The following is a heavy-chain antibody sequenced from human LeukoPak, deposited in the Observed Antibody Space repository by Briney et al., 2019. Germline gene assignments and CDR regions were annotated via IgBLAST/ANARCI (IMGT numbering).Heavy chain of an antibody. CDR3: ARDREVRGVNGGFDP. J-gene: IGHJ5*02. CDR2: IYYSGST. CDR1: GGSISSYY. D-gene: IGHD3-10*01. Sequence: SETLSLTCTVSGGSISSYYWSWIRQPPGKGLEWIGYIYYSGSTNYNPSLKSRVTISVDTSKNQFSLKLSSVTAADTAVYYCARDREVRGVNGGFDPWGQGTLVTVPS. V-gene: IGHV4-59*01.